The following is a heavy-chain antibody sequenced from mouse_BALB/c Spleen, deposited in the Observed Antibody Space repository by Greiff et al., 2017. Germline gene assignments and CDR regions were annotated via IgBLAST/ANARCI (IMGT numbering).Heavy chain of an antibody. V-gene: IGHV1S26*01. CDR3: ARSYGNYGTWFAY. D-gene: IGHD2-10*02. J-gene: IGHJ3*01. Sequence: VQLQQSGAELVKPGASVKLSCKASGYTFTSYSMYWVKQRPGQGLEWIGEINPSSGYTNYNQKFKDKATLTADKSSSTAYMQLSSLTSEDSAVYYCARSYGNYGTWFAYWGQGTLVTVSA. CDR1: GYTFTSYS. CDR2: INPSSGYT.